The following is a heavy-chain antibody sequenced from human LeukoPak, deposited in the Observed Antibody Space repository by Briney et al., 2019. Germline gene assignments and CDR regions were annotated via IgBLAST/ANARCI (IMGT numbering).Heavy chain of an antibody. J-gene: IGHJ3*02. CDR2: IYYSGST. D-gene: IGHD3-3*01. V-gene: IGHV4-59*01. Sequence: PSETLSLTCTVSGGSISSYYWSWIRQPPGKGLEWIGYIYYSGSTNYNPSLKSRVTISVDTSKNQFSLKLSSVTAADTAVYYCASHYYDDFWSGYYLGAFDIWGQGTMVTVSS. CDR1: GGSISSYY. CDR3: ASHYYDDFWSGYYLGAFDI.